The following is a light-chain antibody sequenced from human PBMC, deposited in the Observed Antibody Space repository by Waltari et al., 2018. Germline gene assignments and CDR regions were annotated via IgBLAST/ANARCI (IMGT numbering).Light chain of an antibody. CDR2: EVS. V-gene: IGLV2-8*01. CDR1: SSDVGRYNY. CDR3: SSFAGYNTPFV. Sequence: QSALTQPPSASGSPGQSVTISCTGTSSDVGRYNYVSWYQHHPGEAPKLIISEVSQRPSGVPERFSGSKSGNTASLTVSGLQPEDEADYYCSSFAGYNTPFVFGTGTKVTVL. J-gene: IGLJ1*01.